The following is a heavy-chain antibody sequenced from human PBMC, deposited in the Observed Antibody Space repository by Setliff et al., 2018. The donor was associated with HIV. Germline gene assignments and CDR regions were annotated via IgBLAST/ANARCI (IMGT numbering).Heavy chain of an antibody. CDR1: DDSFSNYD. CDR3: ATLDHSGGNFLAY. D-gene: IGHD2-21*02. J-gene: IGHJ4*02. V-gene: IGHV4-4*09. CDR2: ISSSGTT. Sequence: SETLSLTCVVSDDSFSNYDWTWIRQPPGKALQWIGYISSSGTTNYNPSLRSRVTISIETSNTHFSLWLRSVTAADTAVYYCATLDHSGGNFLAYWGQGSLVTVSS.